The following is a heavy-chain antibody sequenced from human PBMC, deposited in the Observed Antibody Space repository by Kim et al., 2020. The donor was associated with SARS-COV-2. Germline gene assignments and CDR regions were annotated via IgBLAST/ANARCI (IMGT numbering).Heavy chain of an antibody. J-gene: IGHJ4*02. V-gene: IGHV3-74*01. CDR2: INSDGTTT. CDR3: ARPLYDYVWGTY. Sequence: GGSLRLSCAVSGFTFSSTWMHWVRQAPRGGLVWVSRINSDGTTTNYADSVKGRFSISRDNAKNTLYLQMTSLRAEDTAIYYCARPLYDYVWGTYWGQGTLVTVSS. D-gene: IGHD3-16*01. CDR1: GFTFSSTW.